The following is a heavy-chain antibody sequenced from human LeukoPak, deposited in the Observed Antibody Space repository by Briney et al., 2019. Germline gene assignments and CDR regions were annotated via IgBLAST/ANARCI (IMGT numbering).Heavy chain of an antibody. CDR3: AKNDYGAYPPAS. V-gene: IGHV3-23*01. D-gene: IGHD4-17*01. Sequence: PGGSLRLSCAASGFTFSDYYMSWIRQAPGKGLEWVSAISGSGGSTYYADSVKGRFTISRDNSKNTLYLQMNSLRAEDTAVYYCAKNDYGAYPPASWGQGTLVTVSS. J-gene: IGHJ5*02. CDR2: ISGSGGST. CDR1: GFTFSDYY.